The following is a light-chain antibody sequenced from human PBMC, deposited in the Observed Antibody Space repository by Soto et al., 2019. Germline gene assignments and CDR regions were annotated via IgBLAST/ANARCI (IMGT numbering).Light chain of an antibody. Sequence: DIQMTQSPSSVSASVGDRVTITCRATQGLSDSLAWYQQKPGKAPKLLISVTSRLQSGVPSRFSGSASGTDFTLTIDLLQPEDLSTYYCQQGHNWPLTFGQGTRLEIK. J-gene: IGKJ5*01. CDR1: QGLSDS. CDR3: QQGHNWPLT. CDR2: VTS. V-gene: IGKV1-12*01.